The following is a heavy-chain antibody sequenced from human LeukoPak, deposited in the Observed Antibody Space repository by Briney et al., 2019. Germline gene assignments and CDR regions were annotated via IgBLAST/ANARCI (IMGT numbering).Heavy chain of an antibody. Sequence: GGSLRLSCAASGFTFSDYYMSWIRQAPGKGLEWVSYISSSGSTIYYADSVKGRFTFSRDNAKNSLYLQMNSLRAEDTAVYYCARDTPDILTGYYLFDYWGQGTLVTVSS. J-gene: IGHJ4*02. CDR1: GFTFSDYY. D-gene: IGHD3-9*01. CDR3: ARDTPDILTGYYLFDY. CDR2: ISSSGSTI. V-gene: IGHV3-11*01.